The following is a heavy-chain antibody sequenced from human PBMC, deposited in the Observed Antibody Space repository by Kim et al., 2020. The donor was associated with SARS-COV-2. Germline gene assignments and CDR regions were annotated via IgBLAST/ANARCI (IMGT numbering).Heavy chain of an antibody. CDR2: INHSGST. J-gene: IGHJ6*03. D-gene: IGHD2-2*02. CDR1: GGSFSGYY. Sequence: SETLSLTCAVYGGSFSGYYWSWIRQPPGKGLEWIGEINHSGSTNYNPSLKSRVTISVDTSKNQFSLKLSSVTAADTAVYYCARGLGCSSTSCYTAKSRRSGYMDVWGQGTTVTVSS. V-gene: IGHV4-34*01. CDR3: ARGLGCSSTSCYTAKSRRSGYMDV.